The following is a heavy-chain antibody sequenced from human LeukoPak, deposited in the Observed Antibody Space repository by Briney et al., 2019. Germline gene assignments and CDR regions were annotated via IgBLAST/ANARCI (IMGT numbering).Heavy chain of an antibody. CDR3: AKHYYGSGSPLVYFDY. CDR1: GFTFSSYA. Sequence: PGGSLRLSCAASGFTFSSYAMSWVRQAPGKGLEWVSAISGSGGSTYYADSVKGRFTISRDNSKYALYLQMNSLRAEDTAVYYCAKHYYGSGSPLVYFDYWGQGTLVTVSS. J-gene: IGHJ4*02. D-gene: IGHD3-10*01. CDR2: ISGSGGST. V-gene: IGHV3-23*01.